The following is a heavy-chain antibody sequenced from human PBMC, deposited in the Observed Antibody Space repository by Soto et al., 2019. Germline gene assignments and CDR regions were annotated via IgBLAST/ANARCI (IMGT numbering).Heavy chain of an antibody. Sequence: SLRLSCAASGFTFSSYGMHWVRQAPGKGLEWVALIWYDGSHKDYVDSVKGRFTISRDNSKNTLFLQMNSLRAEDTAVYYCARPSGDYGLYYYYYYGMDVWGQGTTVTVSS. CDR3: ARPSGDYGLYYYYYYGMDV. D-gene: IGHD4-17*01. CDR2: IWYDGSHK. J-gene: IGHJ6*02. CDR1: GFTFSSYG. V-gene: IGHV3-33*01.